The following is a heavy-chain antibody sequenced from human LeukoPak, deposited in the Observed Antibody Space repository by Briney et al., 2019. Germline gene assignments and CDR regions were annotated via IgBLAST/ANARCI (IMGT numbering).Heavy chain of an antibody. J-gene: IGHJ6*02. CDR2: IYYSGST. Sequence: SETLSLTCTVSGGSISSSSYSWGWIRQPPGKGLEWIGRIYYSGSTYYNPSLKSRVTISVDTSKNQFSLKLSSVTAADTAVYYCARYNIGVGKYYYYYGMDVWGQGTTVTVSS. D-gene: IGHD2-15*01. CDR3: ARYNIGVGKYYYYYGMDV. CDR1: GGSISSSSYS. V-gene: IGHV4-39*01.